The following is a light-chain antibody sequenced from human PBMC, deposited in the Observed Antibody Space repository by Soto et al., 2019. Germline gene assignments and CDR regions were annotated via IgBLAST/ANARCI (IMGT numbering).Light chain of an antibody. V-gene: IGKV3-20*01. J-gene: IGKJ1*01. CDR1: QSVSSSY. CDR3: QQYGSSPWT. CDR2: GAS. Sequence: IVLTQSPGTLSLSPGERATLSCRASQSVSSSYLAWYQQKPGQAPRPLIYGASSRAIGIPDRFSGSGSGTDFTLTISRLEPEDLAVYYCQQYGSSPWTFGQGTKVEIK.